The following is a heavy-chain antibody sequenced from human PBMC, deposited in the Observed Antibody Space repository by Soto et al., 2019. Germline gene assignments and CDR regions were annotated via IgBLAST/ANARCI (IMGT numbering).Heavy chain of an antibody. CDR2: FDPEDGET. CDR1: GYTLPELF. V-gene: IGHV1-24*01. CDR3: APMRPYSGYEFDY. J-gene: IGHJ4*02. D-gene: IGHD5-12*01. Sequence: ASVKVSCKVFGYTLPELFIHWVRQAPGKGLEWMGGFDPEDGETIYAQKFQGRVTMTEDTSTDTAYMELSSLRSEDTAVYYCAPMRPYSGYEFDYWGQGTLVTVSS.